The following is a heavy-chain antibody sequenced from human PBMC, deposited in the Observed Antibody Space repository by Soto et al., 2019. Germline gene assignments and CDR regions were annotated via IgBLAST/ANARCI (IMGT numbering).Heavy chain of an antibody. CDR1: GYTFTSYD. J-gene: IGHJ5*02. D-gene: IGHD2-2*01. Sequence: QVQLVQSGAEVKKPGASVKVSCKASGYTFTSYDINWVRQATGQGLESMGWTNPNSGNTGYAQKFQGRVTMTRNTSISTAYMELSRLRSEDTAVYYCARGEHCSSTSCYFWIGVGIDPWGQGTLVTVSS. V-gene: IGHV1-8*01. CDR2: TNPNSGNT. CDR3: ARGEHCSSTSCYFWIGVGIDP.